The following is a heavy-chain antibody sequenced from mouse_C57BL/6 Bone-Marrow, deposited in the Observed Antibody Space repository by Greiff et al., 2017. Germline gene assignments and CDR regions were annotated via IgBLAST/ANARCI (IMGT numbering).Heavy chain of an antibody. CDR3: ARYGKATGAWFAY. J-gene: IGHJ3*01. D-gene: IGHD3-2*02. CDR2: IYPSDSET. CDR1: GYTFTSYW. V-gene: IGHV1-61*01. Sequence: QVQLQQPGAELVRPGSSVKLSCKASGYTFTSYWMDWVKQRPGQGLEWIGNIYPSDSETHYNQKFKDKATLTVDKSSSTAYMQLSSLTSEDAAVYYCARYGKATGAWFAYWGQGTLVTVSA.